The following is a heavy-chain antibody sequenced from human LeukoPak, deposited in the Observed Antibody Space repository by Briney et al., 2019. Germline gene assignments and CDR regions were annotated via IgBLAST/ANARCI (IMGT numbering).Heavy chain of an antibody. CDR1: GYTFTSYD. J-gene: IGHJ3*02. CDR3: ARGFAPHRRNNNAFDI. V-gene: IGHV1-8*01. D-gene: IGHD1-14*01. CDR2: MNPNSGNT. Sequence: ASVKVSCKASGYTFTSYDINWVRQATGQGLEWMGWMNPNSGNTGYAQKFQGRVTMTRNTSISTAYMELSSLRSEDTAVYYCARGFAPHRRNNNAFDIWGQGTMVTVSS.